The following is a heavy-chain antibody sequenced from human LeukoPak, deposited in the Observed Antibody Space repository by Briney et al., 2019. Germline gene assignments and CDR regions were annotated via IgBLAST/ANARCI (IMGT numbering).Heavy chain of an antibody. CDR3: ARGRYYGMDV. CDR1: GFTFTIYW. J-gene: IGHJ6*02. V-gene: IGHV3-74*01. CDR2: VNSDGSST. Sequence: GGSLRLSCAASGFTFTIYWMHWVRQAPGRGLVWVSRVNSDGSSTTYADSVNGRFTISRDNAKNTLYLQMNSLRAEDTAVYYCARGRYYGMDVWGQGTTVTVSS.